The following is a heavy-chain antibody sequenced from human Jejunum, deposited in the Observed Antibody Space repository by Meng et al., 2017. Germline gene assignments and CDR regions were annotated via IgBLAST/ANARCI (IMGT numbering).Heavy chain of an antibody. V-gene: IGHV4-39*07. J-gene: IGHJ4*02. CDR3: ATFDFSVGYGD. CDR2: IHHGGIT. D-gene: IGHD3-3*01. Sequence: QLQLQLSGPGLVRPSETLSLTCAVSGGSIDKTNSYWGWIRQPPGGGLEWIGNIHHGGITDYNPFLKSRVTMSVDKSKNQFSLEVDPVTAADTAMYYCATFDFSVGYGDWGQGTLVTVSS. CDR1: GGSIDKTNSY.